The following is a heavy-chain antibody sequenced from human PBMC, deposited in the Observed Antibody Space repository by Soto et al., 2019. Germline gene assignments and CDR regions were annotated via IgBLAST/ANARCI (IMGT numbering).Heavy chain of an antibody. CDR2: IIPIFGTA. D-gene: IGHD2-2*01. V-gene: IGHV1-69*12. Sequence: QVQLVQSGAEVKKPGSSVKVSCKASGGTFSSYAISWVRQAPGQGLEWMGGIIPIFGTADYAQKFQGRVKINADESTSTAYMELSSLRSEETAVYYCARHVPAAGYYYGMDVWGQGTTVTVSS. CDR3: ARHVPAAGYYYGMDV. CDR1: GGTFSSYA. J-gene: IGHJ6*02.